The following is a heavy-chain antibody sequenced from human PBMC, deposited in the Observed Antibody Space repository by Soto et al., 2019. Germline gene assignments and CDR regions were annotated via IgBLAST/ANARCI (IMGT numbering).Heavy chain of an antibody. CDR3: ARYNLNGDGTFDI. D-gene: IGHD1-20*01. J-gene: IGHJ3*02. V-gene: IGHV4-4*02. CDR1: SGSISSSNW. CDR2: IYHSGST. Sequence: SETLSLTCAVSSGSISSSNWWSWVRQPPGKGLEWIGEIYHSGSTNYNPSLKSRVTISVDKSKNQFSLKLSSVTAADTAVYYCARYNLNGDGTFDIWGQGTMVTVSS.